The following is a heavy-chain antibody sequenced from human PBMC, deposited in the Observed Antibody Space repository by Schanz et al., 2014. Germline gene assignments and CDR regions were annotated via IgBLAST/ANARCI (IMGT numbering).Heavy chain of an antibody. CDR3: TTYCDGGCAIDN. CDR2: IKSKTDGGTT. D-gene: IGHD6-19*01. CDR1: GFTFSDAW. J-gene: IGHJ4*02. Sequence: VHLVESGGGLVQPGGSLRLSCAASGFTFSDAWMTWVRQAPGKGLEWVGRIKSKTDGGTTDYAAPVKGRFTISRDDSKNTLFLQMNSLKTEDTAVYYCTTYCDGGCAIDNWGQGALVTVSS. V-gene: IGHV3-15*01.